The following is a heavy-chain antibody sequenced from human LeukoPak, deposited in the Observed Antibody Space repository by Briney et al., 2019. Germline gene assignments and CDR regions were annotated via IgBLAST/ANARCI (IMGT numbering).Heavy chain of an antibody. CDR3: AKDYSGWSYYYMDV. D-gene: IGHD5-12*01. CDR2: MNPNSGNT. V-gene: IGHV1-8*03. J-gene: IGHJ6*03. CDR1: GYTFTSYD. Sequence: ASVKVSCKASGYTFTSYDINWVRQATGQGLEWMGWMNPNSGNTGYAQKFQGRVTITRNTSISTAYMELSSLRSEDTAVYYCAKDYSGWSYYYMDVWGKGTTATISS.